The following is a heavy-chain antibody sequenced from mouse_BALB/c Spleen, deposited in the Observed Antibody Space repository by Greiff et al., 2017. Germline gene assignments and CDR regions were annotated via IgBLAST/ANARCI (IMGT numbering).Heavy chain of an antibody. CDR2: IRSKSNNYAT. D-gene: IGHD2-10*02. Sequence: EVKVVESGGGLVQPKGSLKLSCAASGFTFNTYAMNWVRQAPGKGLEWVARIRSKSNNYATYYADSVKDRFTISRDDSQSMLYLQMNNLKTEDTAMYYCVREYGMFAYWGQGTLVTVSA. J-gene: IGHJ3*01. CDR3: VREYGMFAY. CDR1: GFTFNTYA. V-gene: IGHV10-1*02.